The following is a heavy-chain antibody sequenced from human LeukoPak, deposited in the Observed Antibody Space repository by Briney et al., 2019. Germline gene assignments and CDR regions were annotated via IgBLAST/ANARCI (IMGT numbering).Heavy chain of an antibody. CDR2: IIPILGIA. Sequence: GASVKVSCKASGGTFSSYAISWVRQAPGQGLEWMGRIIPILGIANYAQKFQGRVTITADKSTSTAYMELSSLRSEDTAVYYCARGYYDSSGTHDYWGQGTLVTVSS. CDR1: GGTFSSYA. CDR3: ARGYYDSSGTHDY. D-gene: IGHD3-22*01. J-gene: IGHJ4*02. V-gene: IGHV1-69*04.